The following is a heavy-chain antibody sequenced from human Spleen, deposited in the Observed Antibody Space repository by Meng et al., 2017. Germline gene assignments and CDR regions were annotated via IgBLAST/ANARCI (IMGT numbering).Heavy chain of an antibody. D-gene: IGHD6-25*01. CDR2: IDPKSGDT. J-gene: IGHJ4*02. CDR1: GYNFPDYW. V-gene: IGHV1-2*06. CDR3: VRDEDISAAGKLFGDY. Sequence: ASVKVSCKPSGYNFPDYWLHWVRRAPGQGLEWMGRIDPKSGDTHYAQRFQGRVTMTGDTSIGTAYMELSRLRSDDTAVYYCVRDEDISAAGKLFGDYWGQGTLVTVSS.